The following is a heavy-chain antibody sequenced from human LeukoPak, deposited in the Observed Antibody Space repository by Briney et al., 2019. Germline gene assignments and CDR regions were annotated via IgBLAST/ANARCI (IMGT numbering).Heavy chain of an antibody. D-gene: IGHD3-3*01. CDR3: ARDSGDRITIFGVVIAAFDI. J-gene: IGHJ3*02. CDR2: IYTSGST. V-gene: IGHV4-4*07. CDR1: GGSFSGYC. Sequence: SETLSLTCAVYGGSFSGYCWSWIRQPAGKGLEWIGRIYTSGSTNYNPSLKSRVTMSVDTSKNQFSLKLSSVTAADTAVYYCARDSGDRITIFGVVIAAFDIWGQGTMVTVSS.